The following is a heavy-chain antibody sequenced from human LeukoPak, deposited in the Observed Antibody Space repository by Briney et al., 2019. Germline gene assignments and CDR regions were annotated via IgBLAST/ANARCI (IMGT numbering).Heavy chain of an antibody. D-gene: IGHD6-13*01. CDR3: ARVSRQQLVSTNWFDP. Sequence: PSETLSLTCTVSGGSISGYYWNWSRQPPGKGVEWIGNLYYMRGAWYKSSLKSRVTTSVDTSRNEFSLKLSSVTAADTAVYYCARVSRQQLVSTNWFDPWGQGTLVTVSS. CDR1: GGSISGYY. CDR2: LYYMRGA. J-gene: IGHJ5*02. V-gene: IGHV4-59*01.